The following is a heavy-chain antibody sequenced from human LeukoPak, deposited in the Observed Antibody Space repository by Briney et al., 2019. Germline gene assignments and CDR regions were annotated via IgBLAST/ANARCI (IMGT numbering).Heavy chain of an antibody. CDR1: GGSIRNYY. J-gene: IGHJ3*02. Sequence: SETPSLTCTVSGGSIRNYYWSWTRQPPGKGLEWIGYIYYSGSANYKPSLKDRVTISVDTSKNQFSLNLRSVTAADTAVYYCARGTVTASMKAFDIWGQGTMVTVSS. CDR3: ARGTVTASMKAFDI. D-gene: IGHD2-21*02. V-gene: IGHV4-59*08. CDR2: IYYSGSA.